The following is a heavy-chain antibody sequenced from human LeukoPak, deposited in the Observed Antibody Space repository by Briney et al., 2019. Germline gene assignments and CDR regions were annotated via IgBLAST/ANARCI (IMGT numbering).Heavy chain of an antibody. CDR1: GYSFSTYG. Sequence: APVKVSCKTSGYSFSTYGISWVRQAPGQGLEWMGWISAYNGNTNYAQKFQGRVTMTTDTSTSTAHLEMRSLRPDDTAVYYCARETIEAFDVWGQGTMVTVSS. V-gene: IGHV1-18*01. CDR2: ISAYNGNT. J-gene: IGHJ3*01. D-gene: IGHD4/OR15-4a*01. CDR3: ARETIEAFDV.